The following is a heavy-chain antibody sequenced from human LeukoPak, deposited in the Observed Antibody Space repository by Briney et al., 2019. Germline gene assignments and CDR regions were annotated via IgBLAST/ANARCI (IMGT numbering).Heavy chain of an antibody. D-gene: IGHD5-12*01. J-gene: IGHJ4*02. CDR1: GXSTSSGTYH. V-gene: IGHV4-39*01. CDR3: ARYPSGYADY. CDR2: IYYSGST. Sequence: SETLSLTCTVSGXSTSSGTYHWGWIRQPPGKGLEWIGTIYYSGSTYYNPSLKSRVSISVDTSKNQFSLSLSSVTAADTAVYYCARYPSGYADYWGQGTLVTVSS.